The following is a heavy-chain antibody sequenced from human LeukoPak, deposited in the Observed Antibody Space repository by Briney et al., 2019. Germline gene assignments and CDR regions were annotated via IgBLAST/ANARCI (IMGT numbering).Heavy chain of an antibody. Sequence: SETLSLTCTVSGASISSSSYYWGWIRQPPGKGLEWIGSIYYSGSTYYNPSLKSRVTISVDTSKNQFSLNLSSVTAADTAVYYCARLYYDSSGYYQICYFGYWGQGTLVTVSS. CDR1: GASISSSSYY. CDR2: IYYSGST. V-gene: IGHV4-39*01. D-gene: IGHD3-22*01. J-gene: IGHJ4*02. CDR3: ARLYYDSSGYYQICYFGY.